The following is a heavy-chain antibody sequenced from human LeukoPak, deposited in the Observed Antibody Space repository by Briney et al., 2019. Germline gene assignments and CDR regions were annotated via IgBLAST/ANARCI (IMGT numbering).Heavy chain of an antibody. Sequence: SETLSLTCTVSGGSISSYYWSWIRQPAGKGLEWIGRIYTSGSTNYNPSLKSRVTMSVDTSKNQFSLKLSSVTAADTAVYYCATSGWYLLPGVYWGQGTLVTVSS. CDR1: GGSISSYY. V-gene: IGHV4-4*07. J-gene: IGHJ4*02. CDR2: IYTSGST. CDR3: ATSGWYLLPGVY. D-gene: IGHD6-19*01.